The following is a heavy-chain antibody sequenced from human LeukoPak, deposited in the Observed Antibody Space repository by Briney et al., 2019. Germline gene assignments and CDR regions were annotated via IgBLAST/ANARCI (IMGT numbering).Heavy chain of an antibody. CDR1: GYTFTSYY. Sequence: GAGVTVSFKSSGYTFTSYYMHWVRQAPGQGREWMGIINPSGGSTSYAQKFQGRVTMTRDMSTSTVYMELSSLRSEDTAVYYCARDRQGVYYDSSGYGSGYWGQGTLVTVSS. J-gene: IGHJ4*02. D-gene: IGHD3-22*01. V-gene: IGHV1-46*01. CDR2: INPSGGST. CDR3: ARDRQGVYYDSSGYGSGY.